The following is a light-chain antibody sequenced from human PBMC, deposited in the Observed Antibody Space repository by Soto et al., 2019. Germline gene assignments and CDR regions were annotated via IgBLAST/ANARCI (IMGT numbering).Light chain of an antibody. CDR2: LNSDGSH. J-gene: IGLJ3*02. CDR1: SGHNSYA. CDR3: QTWSTDIRV. V-gene: IGLV4-69*01. Sequence: QAVVTQPPSASASLGASVKLTCTLSSGHNSYAIAWHQQQPEKGPRYLMKLNSDGSHSKGDGIPDRFSGSSSGAERYLTISSIQSEDEADSYCQTWSTDIRVFGGGTKLTVL.